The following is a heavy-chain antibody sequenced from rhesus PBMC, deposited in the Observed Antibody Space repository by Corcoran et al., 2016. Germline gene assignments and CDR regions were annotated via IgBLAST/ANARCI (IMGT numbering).Heavy chain of an antibody. J-gene: IGHJ4*01. CDR2: ISSASSYI. D-gene: IGHD6-43*01. V-gene: IGHV3S16*01. Sequence: EVQLVESGGGLVQPGGSLRLSCAASGFTFSCYGMSWVRRAPGKGLEWVSSISSASSYIYYADSVKGRFTISRDNAKNSLSLQMNSLRAEDTAVYYCVSIAAATQADYWGQGVLVTVSS. CDR3: VSIAAATQADY. CDR1: GFTFSCYG.